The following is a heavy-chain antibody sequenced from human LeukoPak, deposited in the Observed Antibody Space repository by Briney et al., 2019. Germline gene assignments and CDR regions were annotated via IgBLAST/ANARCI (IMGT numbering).Heavy chain of an antibody. V-gene: IGHV7-4-1*02. J-gene: IGHJ3*02. CDR2: INTNTGNP. CDR3: ARDYGDNSLPFDI. CDR1: GYTFTSYG. D-gene: IGHD4-23*01. Sequence: ASVKVSCEASGYTFTSYGISWVRQAPGQGLEWMGLINTNTGNPTYAQGFTGRFVFSLDTSVSTAYLQISSLKAEDTAVYYCARDYGDNSLPFDIWGQGTMVTVSS.